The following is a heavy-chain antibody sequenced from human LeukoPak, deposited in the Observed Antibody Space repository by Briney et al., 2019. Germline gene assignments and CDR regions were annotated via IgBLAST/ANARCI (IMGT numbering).Heavy chain of an antibody. CDR1: GFTFSDYY. J-gene: IGHJ4*02. CDR2: ISSSGSTI. Sequence: GGSLRLSCAASGFTFSDYYMSWIRQAPGKGLEWVSYISSSGSTIYYADSVKGRFTISRDNAKNSLYLQMNSLRAEDTAVYYCAKDGWFGELLSSIDYWGQGTLVTVSS. D-gene: IGHD3-10*01. V-gene: IGHV3-11*04. CDR3: AKDGWFGELLSSIDY.